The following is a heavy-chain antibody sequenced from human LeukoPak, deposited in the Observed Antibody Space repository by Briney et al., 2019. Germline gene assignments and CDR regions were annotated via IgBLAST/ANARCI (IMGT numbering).Heavy chain of an antibody. CDR1: GFTFSGSA. CDR2: IRSKANSYAT. Sequence: GSLRLSCAASGFTFSGSAMHWVRQASGKGLEWVGRIRSKANSYATAYAASVKGRFTISRDDSKSTAYLQMNSLKTEDTAVYYCTRSIAVAGDVWGKGTTVTVSS. J-gene: IGHJ6*04. CDR3: TRSIAVAGDV. D-gene: IGHD6-19*01. V-gene: IGHV3-73*01.